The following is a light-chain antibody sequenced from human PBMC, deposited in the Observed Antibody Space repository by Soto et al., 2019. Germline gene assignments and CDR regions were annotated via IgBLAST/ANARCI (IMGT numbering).Light chain of an antibody. J-gene: IGKJ2*01. Sequence: DVVMTQSPDSLAVSLGERAAINCKSSQNLLFSSNNKNSLAWYQQKSGQPPKLLIYWASTRESGAPDRFSGSGSGRDFTLTISSLQAEDVAVYYCQQYHTTPNTFGQGTKVEIK. CDR3: QQYHTTPNT. CDR1: QNLLFSSNNKNS. V-gene: IGKV4-1*01. CDR2: WAS.